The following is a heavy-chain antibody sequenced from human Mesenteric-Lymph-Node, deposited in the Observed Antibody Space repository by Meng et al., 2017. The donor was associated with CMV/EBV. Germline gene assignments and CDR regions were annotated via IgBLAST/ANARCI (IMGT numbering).Heavy chain of an antibody. V-gene: IGHV3-74*01. D-gene: IGHD2-2*02. CDR1: GFTFSSYR. J-gene: IGHJ6*02. Sequence: GESLKISCAASGFTFSSYRMHWVRQAPGKGLVWVSRINSEGSSTDYADSVKGRFTISRDNAKNTLYLQMNSLRAEDTAVYYCAREGCSSSSCYSRPYYYYYGMDIWGQGTTVTVSS. CDR2: INSEGSST. CDR3: AREGCSSSSCYSRPYYYYYGMDI.